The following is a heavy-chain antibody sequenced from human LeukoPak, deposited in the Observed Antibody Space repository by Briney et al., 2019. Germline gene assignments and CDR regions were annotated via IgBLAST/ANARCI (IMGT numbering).Heavy chain of an antibody. CDR2: IYHSGST. D-gene: IGHD3-22*01. Sequence: SETLSLTCAVSGGSISSGGYSWSWIRQPPGKGLEWIGYIYHSGSTYYNPSLKSRVTISVDRSKNQFSLKLSSMTAADTAVYYCARGVVGYYDSSGYYSYFDYWGQGTLVTVSS. J-gene: IGHJ4*02. CDR1: GGSISSGGYS. CDR3: ARGVVGYYDSSGYYSYFDY. V-gene: IGHV4-30-2*01.